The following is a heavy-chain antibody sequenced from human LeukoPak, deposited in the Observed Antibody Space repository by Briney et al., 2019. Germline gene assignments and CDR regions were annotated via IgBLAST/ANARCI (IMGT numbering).Heavy chain of an antibody. J-gene: IGHJ6*02. V-gene: IGHV3-74*01. CDR1: GFTFSSYG. CDR2: IKYDGSST. CDR3: ARGLPNFYGMDV. Sequence: GGSLRLSCATSGFTFSSYGMHWVRQAPGKGLVWVSRIKYDGSSTSYADSVKGRFTISRDNAKNTLYLQMNSLRTEDTAVYYCARGLPNFYGMDVWGQGTTVTVSS.